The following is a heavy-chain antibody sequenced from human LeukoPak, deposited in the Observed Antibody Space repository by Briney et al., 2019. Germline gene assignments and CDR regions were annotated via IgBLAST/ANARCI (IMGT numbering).Heavy chain of an antibody. Sequence: SETLSLTCTVSGGSISSYYWSWIRQPPGKGLEWIGYIYYSGSTNYNPSLKSRVTISVDTSKNQFSLKLSSVTAADTAVYYCARCDTVAGYYFDYWGQGTLVTVSS. J-gene: IGHJ4*02. CDR1: GGSISSYY. CDR3: ARCDTVAGYYFDY. V-gene: IGHV4-59*08. D-gene: IGHD6-19*01. CDR2: IYYSGST.